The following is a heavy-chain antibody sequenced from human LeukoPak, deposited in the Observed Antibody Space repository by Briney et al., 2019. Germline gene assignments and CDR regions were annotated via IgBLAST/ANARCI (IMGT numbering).Heavy chain of an antibody. J-gene: IGHJ4*02. CDR2: ISWNSEVV. Sequence: PGRSLRLSCAASGFIFDDYAIHWARQAPGRGLEWVSGISWNSEVVGYADSVKGRFTISRDNAKNSLYLQMNSLRAEDTALYYCTRGSIDYWGQGTLVTVSS. V-gene: IGHV3-9*01. CDR1: GFIFDDYA. CDR3: TRGSIDY.